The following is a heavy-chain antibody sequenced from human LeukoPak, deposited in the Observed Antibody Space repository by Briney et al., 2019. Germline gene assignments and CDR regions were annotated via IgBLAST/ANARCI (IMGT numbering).Heavy chain of an antibody. CDR1: GGSVSNGGYF. V-gene: IGHV4-30-4*01. Sequence: SETLSLTCTVSGGSVSNGGYFWSWIRQPPGKGLEWIGYTFYSGSAYYNPSLKSRLTISIDTSKNQFSLKLRSVTAADTAVYYCATYYYDSSGSPAYYFDFWGQGTLVTVSS. J-gene: IGHJ4*02. D-gene: IGHD3-22*01. CDR2: TFYSGSA. CDR3: ATYYYDSSGSPAYYFDF.